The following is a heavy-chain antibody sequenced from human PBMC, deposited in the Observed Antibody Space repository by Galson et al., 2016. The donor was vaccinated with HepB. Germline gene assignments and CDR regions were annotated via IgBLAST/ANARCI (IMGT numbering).Heavy chain of an antibody. V-gene: IGHV6-1*01. D-gene: IGHD1-26*01. Sequence: CAISGDSVSSQTSAWNWIRQSPSRGLEWLGRTFYRSEWYSFYAVSVKGRITISADTSKNQFSLQLNSVTPDDTAMYYCVRDLGGADAWSQGSLVTVSS. CDR2: TFYRSEWYS. J-gene: IGHJ5*02. CDR1: GDSVSSQTSA. CDR3: VRDLGGADA.